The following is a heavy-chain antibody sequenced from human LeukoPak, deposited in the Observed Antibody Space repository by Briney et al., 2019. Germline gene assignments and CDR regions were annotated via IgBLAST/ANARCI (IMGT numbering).Heavy chain of an antibody. V-gene: IGHV3-23*01. CDR1: GFTFNEYV. CDR3: AKDTRPTYYYDSSGHDAFDI. CDR2: ISGSGGST. J-gene: IGHJ3*02. Sequence: PGGSLTLSCAVSGFTFNEYVMSWVRQAPGKGLEWVSAISGSGGSTYYADSVKGRFTISRDNSKNTLYLQMNSLRAEDTAVYYCAKDTRPTYYYDSSGHDAFDIWGQGTMVTVSS. D-gene: IGHD3-22*01.